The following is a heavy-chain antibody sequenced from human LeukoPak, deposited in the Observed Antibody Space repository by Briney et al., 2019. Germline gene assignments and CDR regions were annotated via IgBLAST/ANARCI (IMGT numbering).Heavy chain of an antibody. CDR1: GFTFSGSA. J-gene: IGHJ4*02. Sequence: GGSLRLSCAASGFTFSGSAMHWVRQASGKGLEWVGRIRSKANSYATAYAASVNGSFTISRDDSKNTAYLQMSSLKTEDTALYYCTSGDYYDSRAYYRSWGKGTLVTVSS. V-gene: IGHV3-73*01. CDR3: TSGDYYDSRAYYRS. D-gene: IGHD3-22*01. CDR2: IRSKANSYAT.